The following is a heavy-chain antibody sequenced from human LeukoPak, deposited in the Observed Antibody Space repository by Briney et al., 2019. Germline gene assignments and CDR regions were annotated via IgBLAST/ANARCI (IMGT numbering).Heavy chain of an antibody. CDR1: GFTFDDYA. CDR2: ISWNSGSI. Sequence: GGSLRLSCAASGFTFDDYAMHWVRQAPGKGLEWVSGISWNSGSIGYADSVKGRFTISRDNAKNSLYLQMNSLRAEDTALYYCAPGYSSSWYESYFQHWGQGTLVTVSS. D-gene: IGHD6-13*01. J-gene: IGHJ1*01. V-gene: IGHV3-9*01. CDR3: APGYSSSWYESYFQH.